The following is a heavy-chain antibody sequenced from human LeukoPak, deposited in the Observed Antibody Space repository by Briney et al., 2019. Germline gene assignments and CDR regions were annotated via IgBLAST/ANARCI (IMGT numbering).Heavy chain of an antibody. CDR3: ARTAYDSSDFYRFDY. CDR1: GYTFTSYG. Sequence: AASVKVSCKASGYTFTSYGISWVRQAPGQGLEWMGWISAYNGNTNYAQKLQGRVTMTTDTSTSTAYMELRSLRSDDTAVYYCARTAYDSSDFYRFDYWGQGTLVTVSS. J-gene: IGHJ4*02. CDR2: ISAYNGNT. D-gene: IGHD3-22*01. V-gene: IGHV1-18*01.